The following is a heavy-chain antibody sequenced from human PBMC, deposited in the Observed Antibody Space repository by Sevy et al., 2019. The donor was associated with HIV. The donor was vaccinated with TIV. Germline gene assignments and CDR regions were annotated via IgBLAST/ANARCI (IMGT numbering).Heavy chain of an antibody. J-gene: IGHJ4*02. CDR3: ARAHYDSSDYYSRPFDY. CDR1: GFTFSSYA. CDR2: ISYDGSNK. V-gene: IGHV3-30-3*01. D-gene: IGHD3-22*01. Sequence: GGSLRLSCAASGFTFSSYAMHWVRQAPGKGLEWVAVISYDGSNKYYADSVKGRFTISRDNSKNTLYLQMNSLRAEDTAVYYCARAHYDSSDYYSRPFDYWGQGTLVTVSS.